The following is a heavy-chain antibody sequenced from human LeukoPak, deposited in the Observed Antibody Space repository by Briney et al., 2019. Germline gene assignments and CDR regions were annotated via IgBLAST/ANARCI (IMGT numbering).Heavy chain of an antibody. D-gene: IGHD3-22*01. CDR3: ARGQHDFYDSSGYQDY. CDR1: GFTFSDYY. J-gene: IGHJ4*02. Sequence: GGSLRLSCAASGFTFSDYYMSWIRQAPGKRLEWVSYISSSGSTIYYADSVKGRFTISRDNAKNSLYLQMNSLRAEDTAVYYCARGQHDFYDSSGYQDYWGQGTLVTVSS. CDR2: ISSSGSTI. V-gene: IGHV3-11*04.